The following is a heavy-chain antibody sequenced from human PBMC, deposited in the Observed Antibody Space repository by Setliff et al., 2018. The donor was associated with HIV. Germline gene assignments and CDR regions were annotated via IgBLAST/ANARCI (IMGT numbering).Heavy chain of an antibody. CDR1: GYTFTAYY. V-gene: IGHV1-2*06. Sequence: ASVKVSCKASGYTFTAYYMHWVRQAPGQGLEWMGRIIPSSGGTNYAQKFQGRVTMTRDTSISTAYMELSRLRSDDTAVYYCAKISSGYSSSWYGEWGYYYYYYMDVWGKGTTVTVSS. D-gene: IGHD6-13*01. CDR3: AKISSGYSSSWYGEWGYYYYYYMDV. CDR2: IIPSSGGT. J-gene: IGHJ6*03.